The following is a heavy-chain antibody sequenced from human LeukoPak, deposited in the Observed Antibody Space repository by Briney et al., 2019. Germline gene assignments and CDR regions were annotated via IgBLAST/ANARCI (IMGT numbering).Heavy chain of an antibody. D-gene: IGHD4-17*01. CDR2: ISYSSSTI. Sequence: HPGGSLRLSCAASGFTFRSYEMNWARQAPGKGLEWVSYISYSSSTIYYADSVKGRFTISRDNGKNSLYLQMNSLRAEDTAVYYCARDRLHYGEYEKTFDYWGQGTLVTVSS. V-gene: IGHV3-48*01. J-gene: IGHJ4*02. CDR3: ARDRLHYGEYEKTFDY. CDR1: GFTFRSYE.